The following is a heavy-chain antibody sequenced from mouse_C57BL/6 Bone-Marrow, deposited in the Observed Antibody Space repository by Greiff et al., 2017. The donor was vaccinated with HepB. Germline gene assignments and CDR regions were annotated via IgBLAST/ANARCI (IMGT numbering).Heavy chain of an antibody. CDR2: IYIGNGYT. D-gene: IGHD1-1*01. V-gene: IGHV1-58*01. J-gene: IGHJ2*01. CDR3: AVYYYGKRGFLLGY. CDR1: GYTFTSYG. Sequence: EVKLVESGAELVRPGSSVKMSCKTSGYTFTSYGINWVKQRPGQGLEWIGYIYIGNGYTEYNEKFKGKATLTSDTSSSTAYMQLSSLTSEDSAIYFCAVYYYGKRGFLLGYWGQGTTLTVSS.